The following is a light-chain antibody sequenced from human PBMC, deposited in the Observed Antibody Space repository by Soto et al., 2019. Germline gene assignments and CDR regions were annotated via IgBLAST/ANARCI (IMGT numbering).Light chain of an antibody. Sequence: QSVLTQSASVSGSPGQSITISCIGTSSDVGSSDLVSWYQQHPDTAPKLLIYGAIKRPSGVSTRCSGSKSGNTASLTISGLQAEDEAHYYCCSYASTSPYVFGTGTKVTVL. CDR2: GAI. J-gene: IGLJ1*01. CDR1: SSDVGSSDL. V-gene: IGLV2-23*01. CDR3: CSYASTSPYV.